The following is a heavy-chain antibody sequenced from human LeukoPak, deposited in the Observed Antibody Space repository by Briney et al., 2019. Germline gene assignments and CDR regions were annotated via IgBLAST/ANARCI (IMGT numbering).Heavy chain of an antibody. CDR3: ARTKGVWFGELFLIRDDAFDI. CDR1: GGTFSSYA. CDR2: IIPILGIA. V-gene: IGHV1-69*04. J-gene: IGHJ3*02. D-gene: IGHD3-10*01. Sequence: SVNVSCKASGGTFSSYAISWVRQAPGQGLEWMGRIIPILGIANYAQKFQGRVTITADKSTSTAYMELSSLRSEDTAVYYCARTKGVWFGELFLIRDDAFDIWGQGTMVTVSS.